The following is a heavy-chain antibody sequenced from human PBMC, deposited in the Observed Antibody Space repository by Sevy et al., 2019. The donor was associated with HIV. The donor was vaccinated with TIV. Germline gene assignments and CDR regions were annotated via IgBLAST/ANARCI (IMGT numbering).Heavy chain of an antibody. CDR3: ARPRANYVDHYFFYAMDV. Sequence: GGSLRLSCAASGFAFTNYYAMHWVRQAPGKGLEWVSLISYDGSDKYYADSVKGRFTISRDNFKNTLHLQMNSLTTEDTAVYYCARPRANYVDHYFFYAMDVWGQGTTVTVSS. D-gene: IGHD4-17*01. CDR1: GFAFTNYYA. J-gene: IGHJ6*02. V-gene: IGHV3-30-3*01. CDR2: ISYDGSDK.